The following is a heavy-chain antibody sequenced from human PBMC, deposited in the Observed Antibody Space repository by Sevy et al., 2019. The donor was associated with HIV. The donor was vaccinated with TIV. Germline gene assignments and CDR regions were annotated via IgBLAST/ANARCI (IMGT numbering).Heavy chain of an antibody. CDR3: ARDRRVEYGGSDY. CDR2: IKKDGTDK. V-gene: IGHV3-7*03. CDR1: GFTFSNHW. D-gene: IGHD3-10*01. Sequence: GGSLRLSCVVSGFTFSNHWMTWVRQAPGKGLEWVANIKKDGTDKFYADSVMGRFPISRDNAKDLLYLQMNSLRVEDTAVYYCARDRRVEYGGSDYWGQGTLVTVSS. J-gene: IGHJ4*02.